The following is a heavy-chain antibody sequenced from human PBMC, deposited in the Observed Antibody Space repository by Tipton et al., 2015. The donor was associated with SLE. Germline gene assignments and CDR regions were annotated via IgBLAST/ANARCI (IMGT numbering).Heavy chain of an antibody. V-gene: IGHV4-4*09. Sequence: GLVKPSETLSITCTVSGGPFSSHYWSWIRQSPGTGLEWIGYIYSGGSTNYNPSIKSRITLSLDTSKNQFYLRVNSVTAADTAVYYCARGGGSYYDYWGQGTLVTVSP. D-gene: IGHD1-26*01. CDR1: GGPFSSHY. CDR2: IYSGGST. CDR3: ARGGGSYYDY. J-gene: IGHJ4*02.